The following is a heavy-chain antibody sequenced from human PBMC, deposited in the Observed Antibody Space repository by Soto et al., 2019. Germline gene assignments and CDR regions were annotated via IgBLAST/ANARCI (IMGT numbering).Heavy chain of an antibody. Sequence: PGESLKISCKGSGYSFTSYWIGWVRQMPGKGLEWMGIIYPGDSDTRYSPSFQGHVTISADKSISTAYLQWSSLKASDTAMYYCARSSAYGGSNYYYRMDVWGQRTTDTVSS. V-gene: IGHV5-51*01. CDR3: ARSSAYGGSNYYYRMDV. CDR1: GYSFTSYW. CDR2: IYPGDSDT. D-gene: IGHD5-12*01. J-gene: IGHJ6*02.